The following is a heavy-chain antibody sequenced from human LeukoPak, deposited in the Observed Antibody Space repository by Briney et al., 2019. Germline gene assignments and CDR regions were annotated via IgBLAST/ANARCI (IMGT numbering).Heavy chain of an antibody. CDR1: AGSFSGYH. V-gene: IGHV4-34*01. CDR3: ARGFPSSSRWFDP. J-gene: IGHJ5*02. CDR2: INHSGSA. D-gene: IGHD6-6*01. Sequence: SETLSLTCGVYAGSFSGYHWTWIRLRPGKGLEWIGDINHSGSAHYNPSLKSRVTISVDTSNNQFSLNLHSVTAADTAAYYCARGFPSSSRWFDPWGQGTLVTVSS.